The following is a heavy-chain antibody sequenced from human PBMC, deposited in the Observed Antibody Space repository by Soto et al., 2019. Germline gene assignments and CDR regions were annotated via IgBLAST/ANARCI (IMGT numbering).Heavy chain of an antibody. CDR1: GFTFGDYY. V-gene: IGHV3-11*01. CDR3: ARAPKGGVFDL. CDR2: ISSSGSNT. J-gene: IGHJ4*02. Sequence: PGGSLRLSCAASGFTFGDYYMSWIRQAPGKGLEWVSYISSSGSNTYYAESMKGRFRISRDSANNSLYLQMNSLRAEDTAVYYCARAPKGGVFDLWGQGALVTVSS. D-gene: IGHD3-16*01.